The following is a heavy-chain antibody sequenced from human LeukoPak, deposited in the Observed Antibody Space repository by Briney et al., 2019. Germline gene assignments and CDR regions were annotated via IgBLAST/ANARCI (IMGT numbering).Heavy chain of an antibody. Sequence: PGGSLRLSCSASGFTFSSYAMHWVRQAPGKGLGYVSAISSNGGSTYYADSVKGRFTISRDNSKNTLYLQMSSLRAEDTAVYYCVKDQVQLELDYWGQGTLVTVSS. CDR1: GFTFSSYA. CDR3: VKDQVQLELDY. D-gene: IGHD1-1*01. CDR2: ISSNGGST. V-gene: IGHV3-64D*06. J-gene: IGHJ4*02.